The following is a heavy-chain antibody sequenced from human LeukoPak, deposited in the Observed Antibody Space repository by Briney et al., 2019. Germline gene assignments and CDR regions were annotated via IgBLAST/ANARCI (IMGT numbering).Heavy chain of an antibody. CDR3: ARLDYDILTGYPFYYGMDV. V-gene: IGHV4-59*01. CDR1: GGSISSYY. CDR2: IYYSGST. Sequence: SETLSLTCTVSGGSISSYYWSWIRQPPGKGLEWIGYIYYSGSTNYNPSLKSRVTISVDTSKYQFSLKLSSVTAADTAVYYCARLDYDILTGYPFYYGMDVWGQGTTVTVSS. D-gene: IGHD3-9*01. J-gene: IGHJ6*02.